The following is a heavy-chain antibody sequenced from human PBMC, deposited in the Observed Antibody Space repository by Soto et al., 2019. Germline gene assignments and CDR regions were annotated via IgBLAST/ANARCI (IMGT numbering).Heavy chain of an antibody. CDR2: ISSSSSTI. V-gene: IGHV3-48*02. CDR1: GFTFSSYS. J-gene: IGHJ4*02. CDR3: ARVNGWLQFPSFDY. Sequence: PGGSLRLSCAASGFTFSSYSMNWVRQAPGKGLEWVSYISSSSSTIYYADSVKGRFTISRDNAKNSLYLQMNSLRDEDTAVYYCARVNGWLQFPSFDYWGQGTLVTVSS. D-gene: IGHD5-12*01.